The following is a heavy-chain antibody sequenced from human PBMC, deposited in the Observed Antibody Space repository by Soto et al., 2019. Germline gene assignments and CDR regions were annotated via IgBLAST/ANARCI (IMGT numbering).Heavy chain of an antibody. CDR2: IIPIFGTA. CDR3: ARDDRGEDCSSTSCYTGPYYYYYYGMDV. V-gene: IGHV1-69*13. CDR1: GGTFSSYA. D-gene: IGHD2-2*02. J-gene: IGHJ6*02. Sequence: RASVKVSCKASGGTFSSYAISWVRQAPGQGLEWMGGIIPIFGTANYAQKFQGRVTITADESTSTAYMELSSLRSEDTAVYYCARDDRGEDCSSTSCYTGPYYYYYYGMDVWGQGTTVTVSS.